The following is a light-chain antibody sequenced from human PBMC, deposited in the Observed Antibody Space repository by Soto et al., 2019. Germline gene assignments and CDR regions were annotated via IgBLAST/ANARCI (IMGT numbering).Light chain of an antibody. Sequence: QLVLTQSPSASASLGASVKLTCTLSSGHSSYGIAWHQQQPEKGPRYLMKLNSDGSHRKGGGIPDRFSGSSSGAERYLTISSLQSEDEADYYCQTWGTGIQVFGGGTKLTVL. J-gene: IGLJ2*01. CDR2: LNSDGSH. CDR1: SGHSSYG. V-gene: IGLV4-69*01. CDR3: QTWGTGIQV.